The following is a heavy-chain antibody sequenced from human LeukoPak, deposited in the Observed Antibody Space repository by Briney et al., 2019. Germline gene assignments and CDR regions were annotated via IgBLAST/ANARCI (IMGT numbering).Heavy chain of an antibody. D-gene: IGHD1-26*01. J-gene: IGHJ4*02. V-gene: IGHV3-21*01. Sequence: GGSLRLSCAASGFTLSSYSMNWVRQAPGKGLEWVSSIISSSSYIYYADSVKGRFAISRDNAKNSLYMQMNSLRAEDTAVYYCGVLLPHDYWGQGTLVSVS. CDR2: IISSSSYI. CDR3: GVLLPHDY. CDR1: GFTLSSYS.